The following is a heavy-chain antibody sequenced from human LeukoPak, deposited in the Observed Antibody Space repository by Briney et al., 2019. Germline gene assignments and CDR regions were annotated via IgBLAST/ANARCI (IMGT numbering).Heavy chain of an antibody. CDR1: GYTLTGLS. Sequence: GASVKVSCKGSGYTLTGLSMNWVRQAPGQGLEWMGWISAYNGNTNYAQKLQGRVTMTTDTSTSTAYLELRSLRSDDTAVYYCAREREYYYDSSGRFDYWGQGTLVTVSS. CDR3: AREREYYYDSSGRFDY. CDR2: ISAYNGNT. D-gene: IGHD3-22*01. V-gene: IGHV1-18*01. J-gene: IGHJ4*02.